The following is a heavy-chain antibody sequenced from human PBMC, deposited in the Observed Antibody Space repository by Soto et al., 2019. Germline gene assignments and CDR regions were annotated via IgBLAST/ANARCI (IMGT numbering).Heavy chain of an antibody. V-gene: IGHV4-59*01. J-gene: IGHJ4*02. CDR3: ARGTFGGVKD. CDR2: MYYSGST. Sequence: QVQLQESGPGLVKPSETLSLTCTVSGGSISSYYWSWIRQRPGKGLEWIGYMYYSGSTNYNPSLKSRVTISIDTARNQFSLKLSSVTAADTAVYYCARGTFGGVKDWGQGTLVTVSS. D-gene: IGHD3-3*01. CDR1: GGSISSYY.